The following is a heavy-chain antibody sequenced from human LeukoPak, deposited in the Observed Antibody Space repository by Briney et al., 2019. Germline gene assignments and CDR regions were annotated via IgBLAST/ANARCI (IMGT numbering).Heavy chain of an antibody. CDR1: GYTFSAHY. CDR2: IIPNSGGT. Sequence: ASVRVSCKTSGYTFSAHYMHWVRQAPGQGLEWMGWIIPNSGGTSYAHNFQGRVTMTRDTSISTVYMELNTLRSDDTAVYYCARAFMSGYSDFDFWGQGTLVTVSS. V-gene: IGHV1-2*07. D-gene: IGHD5-12*01. CDR3: ARAFMSGYSDFDF. J-gene: IGHJ4*02.